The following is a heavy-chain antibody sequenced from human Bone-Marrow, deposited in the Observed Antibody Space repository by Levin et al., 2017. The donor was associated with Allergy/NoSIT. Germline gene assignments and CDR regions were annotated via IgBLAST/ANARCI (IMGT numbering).Heavy chain of an antibody. CDR3: ATETAPEGRFDY. CDR1: GFTFSVYT. J-gene: IGHJ4*02. Sequence: GESLKISCAASGFTFSVYTMNWVRRAPGKGLEWVSSITTNSDYIFYGDSVKGRFTVSRDNAKNSVYLQMNSLRAEDTALYYCATETAPEGRFDYWGQGTLVTVSS. V-gene: IGHV3-21*01. CDR2: ITTNSDYI. D-gene: IGHD6-13*01.